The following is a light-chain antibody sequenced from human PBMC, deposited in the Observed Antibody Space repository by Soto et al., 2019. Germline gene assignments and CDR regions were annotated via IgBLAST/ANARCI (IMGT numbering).Light chain of an antibody. V-gene: IGKV1-33*01. CDR1: QNIGTY. CDR3: QQYDNLPLT. CDR2: AAS. J-gene: IGKJ4*01. Sequence: DIQMTQYPSSLSASVGDRVTISCRASQNIGTYLNWYQHKAGKAPKLLICAASSLPSGVPSRFSGSGSGTDFTFTISSLQPEDIATYYCQQYDNLPLTFGGGTKVEIK.